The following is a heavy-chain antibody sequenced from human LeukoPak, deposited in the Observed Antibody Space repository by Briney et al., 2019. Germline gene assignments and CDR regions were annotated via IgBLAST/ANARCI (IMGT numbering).Heavy chain of an antibody. V-gene: IGHV4-59*08. CDR2: IYYSGST. CDR1: GGSISGSH. CDR3: ARRNDFDI. J-gene: IGHJ3*02. Sequence: PSETLSLTCTVSGGSISGSHWNWIRQPPGKGLEWIGYIYYSGSTDSNPSLKSRFTISVDTSKNQFTLKLTSVTAADTAMYYCARRNDFDIWGPGTMVTVSS.